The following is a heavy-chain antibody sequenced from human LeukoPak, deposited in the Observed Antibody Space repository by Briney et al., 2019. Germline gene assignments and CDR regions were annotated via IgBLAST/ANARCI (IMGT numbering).Heavy chain of an antibody. CDR1: GFTFSSYW. CDR3: ARDGRGSYGFREFDY. V-gene: IGHV3-7*01. D-gene: IGHD1-26*01. J-gene: IGHJ4*02. CDR2: IKQDGSEK. Sequence: GGSQRLSCAASGFTFSSYWMSWVRQAPGKGLEWVANIKQDGSEKYYVDSVKGRFTISRDNAKNSLYLQMNSLRAEDTAVYYCARDGRGSYGFREFDYWGQGTLVTVSS.